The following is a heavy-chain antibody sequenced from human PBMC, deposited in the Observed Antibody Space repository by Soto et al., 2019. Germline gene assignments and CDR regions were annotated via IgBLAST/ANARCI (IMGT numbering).Heavy chain of an antibody. V-gene: IGHV1-3*04. J-gene: IGHJ4*02. CDR3: ARSPPKSGYYYVPFDY. CDR2: VNTGNGNT. D-gene: IGHD3-22*01. CDR1: GYTFTSHA. Sequence: GASVKVSCKASGYTFTSHAMHGVRQAPGQRLEWMGWVNTGNGNTKYSQNFKGRVTITRDTSANTTYMELRSLRSEDTAVYYCARSPPKSGYYYVPFDYWGQGTLVTVSS.